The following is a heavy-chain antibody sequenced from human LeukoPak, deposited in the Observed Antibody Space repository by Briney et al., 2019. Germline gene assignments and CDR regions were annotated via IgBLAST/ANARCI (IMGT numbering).Heavy chain of an antibody. CDR3: ATRTMSYYDSSARAEYFQH. D-gene: IGHD3-22*01. CDR1: GYTLTELS. J-gene: IGHJ1*01. CDR2: FDPEDGET. Sequence: ASVKVSCKVSGYTLTELSMHWVRQAPGKGLEWMGGFDPEDGETIYAQKFQGRVTMTEDTSTDTAYMELSSLRSEDTAVYYCATRTMSYYDSSARAEYFQHWGQDTLVTVSS. V-gene: IGHV1-24*01.